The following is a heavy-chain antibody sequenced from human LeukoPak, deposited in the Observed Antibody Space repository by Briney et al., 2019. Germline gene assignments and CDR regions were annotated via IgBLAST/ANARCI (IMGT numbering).Heavy chain of an antibody. CDR2: ITGGGDTT. CDR3: AKQRSEVVVAATNY. V-gene: IGHV3-23*01. CDR1: GFTFSSYA. Sequence: GGPLRLSCAASGFTFSSYAMTWVRQAPGKGLEWVSSITGGGDTTYYADSVRGRFTISRDNSKNTLSLQTSSLRAEDTAVYYCAKQRSEVVVAATNYWGQGTLVTVSS. J-gene: IGHJ4*02. D-gene: IGHD2-15*01.